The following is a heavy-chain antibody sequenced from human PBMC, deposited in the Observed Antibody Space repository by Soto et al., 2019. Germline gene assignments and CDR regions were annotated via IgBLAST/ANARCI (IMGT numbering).Heavy chain of an antibody. Sequence: GGSLRLSCSASGFTFSSYAMHWVRQAPGKGLEYVSAISSSSSYTNYADSVKGRFTISRDNAKNSLYLQMNSLRAEDTAVYYCATHVDTAMVADYWGQGTLVTVSS. V-gene: IGHV3-21*04. D-gene: IGHD5-18*01. CDR2: ISSSSSYT. J-gene: IGHJ4*02. CDR1: GFTFSSYA. CDR3: ATHVDTAMVADY.